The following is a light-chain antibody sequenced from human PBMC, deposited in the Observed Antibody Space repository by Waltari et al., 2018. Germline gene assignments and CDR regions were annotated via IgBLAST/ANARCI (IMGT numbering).Light chain of an antibody. CDR1: ALPKQY. V-gene: IGLV3-25*03. CDR3: QSADASGTLQGV. Sequence: SYELTQPPSVSVSPGQTARITCSGAALPKQYSYWYQQKPGQAPQLMIYKDTGRPSGMPARFSGSNSGTTVTLTITGVQAEDEADYYCQSADASGTLQGVFGGGTKLTVL. J-gene: IGLJ2*01. CDR2: KDT.